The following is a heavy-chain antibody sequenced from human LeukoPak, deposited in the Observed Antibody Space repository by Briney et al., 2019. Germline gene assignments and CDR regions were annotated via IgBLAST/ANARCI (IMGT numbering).Heavy chain of an antibody. J-gene: IGHJ1*01. V-gene: IGHV3-23*01. CDR2: ITTNGGRT. Sequence: PGGSLRLSCVASGFTYRRYSMNWVRQAPGKGLEWVSFITTNGGRTSYADSVEGRFTISRDNPRNTLYMQMNSLRDEDTAVYYCAIMHGYYDGTGYWVQWGQGTLVTVSS. CDR3: AIMHGYYDGTGYWVQ. CDR1: GFTYRRYS. D-gene: IGHD3-3*01.